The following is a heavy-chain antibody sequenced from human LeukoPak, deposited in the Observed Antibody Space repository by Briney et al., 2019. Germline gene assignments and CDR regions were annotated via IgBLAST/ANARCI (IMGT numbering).Heavy chain of an antibody. Sequence: SETLSLTCTVSGGSINNFYWTWIRQPLGKGLECIGYVYYTGSTYYNPSLKNRVTLSVDTSRNQFSLRLNYVTAADTAVYYCARDSSTVTTRHFDYWGQGTLVTVSS. V-gene: IGHV4-59*01. CDR2: VYYTGST. D-gene: IGHD4-17*01. J-gene: IGHJ4*02. CDR3: ARDSSTVTTRHFDY. CDR1: GGSINNFY.